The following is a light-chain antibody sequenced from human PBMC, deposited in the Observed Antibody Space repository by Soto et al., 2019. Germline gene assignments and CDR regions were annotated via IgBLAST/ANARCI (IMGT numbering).Light chain of an antibody. CDR2: RDN. Sequence: QAVVTQPPSVSGTPGQRVTISCSGGISNIATNYVHWFQQLPGTAPKVLSNRDNQRPSGVPDRFSGSKSGTSASLAISGLRSEDEAEDYCAAWDDTVRSYVFGTGTKLTVL. V-gene: IGLV1-47*01. J-gene: IGLJ1*01. CDR1: ISNIATNY. CDR3: AAWDDTVRSYV.